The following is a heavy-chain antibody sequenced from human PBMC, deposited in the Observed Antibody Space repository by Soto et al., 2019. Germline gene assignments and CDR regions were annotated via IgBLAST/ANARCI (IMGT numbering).Heavy chain of an antibody. Sequence: EVQLVESGGGLVQPGGSLKLSCAASGFTFSGSAMHWVRQASGKGLEWVGRIRSKANSYATAYAASVKGRFTISRDDSKNTAYLQMNSLKTEDTAVYYCTGRQQLANPPFDYWGQGTLVTVSS. D-gene: IGHD6-13*01. CDR1: GFTFSGSA. V-gene: IGHV3-73*01. J-gene: IGHJ4*02. CDR2: IRSKANSYAT. CDR3: TGRQQLANPPFDY.